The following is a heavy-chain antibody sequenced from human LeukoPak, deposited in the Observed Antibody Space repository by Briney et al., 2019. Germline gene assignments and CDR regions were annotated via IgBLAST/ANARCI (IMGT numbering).Heavy chain of an antibody. CDR3: AREVFTIAAAVVLRWFDP. Sequence: GGSLRLPCAASGFTFSSYAMHWVRQAPGKGLEWVAVISYDGSNKYYADSVKGRFTISGDNSKNTLYLQMNSLRAEDTAVYYCAREVFTIAAAVVLRWFDPWGQGTLVTVSS. CDR2: ISYDGSNK. V-gene: IGHV3-30*04. J-gene: IGHJ5*02. D-gene: IGHD6-13*01. CDR1: GFTFSSYA.